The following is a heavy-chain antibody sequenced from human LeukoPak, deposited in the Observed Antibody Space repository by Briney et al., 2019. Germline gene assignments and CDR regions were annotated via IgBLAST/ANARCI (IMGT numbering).Heavy chain of an antibody. CDR2: ISGSGGST. D-gene: IGHD3-22*01. CDR1: GFTFSSYA. CDR3: AKRPYRDYYDSSGYYYKFDY. V-gene: IGHV3-23*01. Sequence: PGGSLRLSCAASGFTFSSYAMSWVRQAPGKGLEWVSAISGSGGSTYYADSVKGRFTISRDNSKNTLYLQMNSLRAEDTAVYYCAKRPYRDYYDSSGYYYKFDYWGQGTLVTVSS. J-gene: IGHJ4*02.